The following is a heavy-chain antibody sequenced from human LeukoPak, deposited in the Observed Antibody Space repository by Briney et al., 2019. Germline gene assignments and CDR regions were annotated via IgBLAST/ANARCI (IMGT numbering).Heavy chain of an antibody. CDR1: GYTLTSYG. J-gene: IGHJ4*02. CDR3: ARDRRDLWSGYRFDY. CDR2: ISAYNGKT. Sequence: ASEKVSCKASGYTLTSYGISWVRQAPGHGREWLGWISAYNGKTNYAQKLQGRVTMTTDTSTSTAYMELRSLRSDDTAVYYCARDRRDLWSGYRFDYWGQGALVTVSS. V-gene: IGHV1-18*01. D-gene: IGHD3-3*01.